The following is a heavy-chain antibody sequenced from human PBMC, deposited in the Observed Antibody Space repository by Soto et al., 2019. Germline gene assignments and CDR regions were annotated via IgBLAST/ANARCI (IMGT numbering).Heavy chain of an antibody. V-gene: IGHV1-69*01. CDR2: IIPVFGTA. CDR1: GGVFRNYA. CDR3: ARDRWGSYSFES. Sequence: QVQLVQSGAEVKKPGSSVKVSCKASGGVFRNYAINWVRQAPGQGLEWMGGIIPVFGTADYPQKFQGRVTSTADESTTTAYMELTSLKTEDTAVYFCARDRWGSYSFESWGQGTLVTVAS. J-gene: IGHJ5*01. D-gene: IGHD1-26*01.